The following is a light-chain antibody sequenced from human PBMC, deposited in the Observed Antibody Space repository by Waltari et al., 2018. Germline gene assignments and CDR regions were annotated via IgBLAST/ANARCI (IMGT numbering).Light chain of an antibody. CDR3: QQVNTYSWT. CDR2: AAS. CDR1: RGISSY. J-gene: IGKJ1*01. Sequence: DIHLTQSPSYLSASVGDRVTITCRASRGISSYLAWYQQKPGKAPKLLIYAASTLQSWVPLRFSGSGSGTEFTLTISSLQPEDFATYYCQQVNTYSWTFGQGTKVEIK. V-gene: IGKV1-9*01.